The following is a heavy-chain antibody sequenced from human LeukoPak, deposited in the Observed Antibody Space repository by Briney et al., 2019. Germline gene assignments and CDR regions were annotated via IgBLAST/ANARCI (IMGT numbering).Heavy chain of an antibody. CDR2: ISGNNGNT. V-gene: IGHV1-18*01. CDR3: ARGVGVWTGYYVAAFYLDH. J-gene: IGHJ4*02. Sequence: ASVKVSWKTSGYTFTSYGLIWVRQAPGQGLEWMGWISGNNGNTNYAQEFRDRVTMTTDKSTSSAYMELRSLTSDDTAVYYCARGVGVWTGYYVAAFYLDHWGQGTRVSVHS. D-gene: IGHD3/OR15-3a*01. CDR1: GYTFTSYG.